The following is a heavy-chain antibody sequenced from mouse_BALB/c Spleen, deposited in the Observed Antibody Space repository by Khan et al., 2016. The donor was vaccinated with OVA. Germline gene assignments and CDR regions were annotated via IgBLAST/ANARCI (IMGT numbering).Heavy chain of an antibody. CDR1: GYSFTDDN. CDR2: FYRGSNNT. Sequence: VQLQQSGAELARPGASLKLSCKVSGYSFTDDNTKRGKQRIGEDLEGCGEFYRGSNNTYYNAKLKGKATLTADKSSSTAFLQLRSLTSEDSAIYYCAREWGAWFHYWGQGTMVTVSA. J-gene: IGHJ3*01. CDR3: AREWGAWFHY. V-gene: IGHV1-76*01.